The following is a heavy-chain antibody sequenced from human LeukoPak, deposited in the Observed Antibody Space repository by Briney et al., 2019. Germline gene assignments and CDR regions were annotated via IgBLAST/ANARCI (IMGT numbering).Heavy chain of an antibody. V-gene: IGHV3-30*02. Sequence: GWSLTLSCAASGFNFSNYGMHWVRQAPGKGLEWVAFIRYDGTNIYYGDSVKGRFTISRDNSKNTLYLQMNSLRADDTAVYYCAEAYYYSYYMDVWGKGTTVTVCS. CDR1: GFNFSNYG. CDR3: AEAYYYSYYMDV. CDR2: IRYDGTNI. J-gene: IGHJ6*03.